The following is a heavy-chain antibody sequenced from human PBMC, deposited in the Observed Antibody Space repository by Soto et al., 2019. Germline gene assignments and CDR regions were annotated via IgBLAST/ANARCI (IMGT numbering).Heavy chain of an antibody. V-gene: IGHV3-23*01. J-gene: IGHJ3*02. CDR1: GFTFSSYS. CDR2: VGGGSDNI. CDR3: AHCSGGSRYSDGFDI. D-gene: IGHD2-15*01. Sequence: EVQLLESGGGLVQPGGSLRLSCAASGFTFSSYSMVWVRQVPGKGLEWVSAVGGGSDNIWYADSVKGRLTISRDNSKNTLYLQMNSLRAEDTALYYCAHCSGGSRYSDGFDIWGQGRMVTVST.